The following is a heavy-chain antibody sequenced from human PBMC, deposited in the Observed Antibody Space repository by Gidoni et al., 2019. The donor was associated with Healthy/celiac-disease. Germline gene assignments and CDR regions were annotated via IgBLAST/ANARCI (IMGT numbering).Heavy chain of an antibody. CDR3: ARHRDRGGLRFLEWFIPSIDY. Sequence: QLQLQESGPGLVKPSETLSLTCTVSGGSISSSSYYWVWIRQPPGKGLEWIGSIYYCGSTYYNPALKSRVTISVDTSKNQFSLKLSSVTAADTAVYYCARHRDRGGLRFLEWFIPSIDYWGQGTLVTVSS. D-gene: IGHD3-3*01. CDR1: GGSISSSSYY. V-gene: IGHV4-39*01. J-gene: IGHJ4*02. CDR2: IYYCGST.